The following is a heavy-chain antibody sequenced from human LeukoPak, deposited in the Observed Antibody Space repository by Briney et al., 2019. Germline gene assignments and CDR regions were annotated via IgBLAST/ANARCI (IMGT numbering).Heavy chain of an antibody. CDR1: GGSISSGGYY. V-gene: IGHV4-31*03. D-gene: IGHD2-15*01. CDR2: IYYSGST. Sequence: PSQTLSLTCTVSGGSISSGGYYWSWIRQHPGKGLEWIGYIYYSGSTYYSPSLKSRVTISVDTSKNQFSLKLSSVTAADTAVYYCARVASGVGYNWFDPWGQGTLVTVSS. J-gene: IGHJ5*02. CDR3: ARVASGVGYNWFDP.